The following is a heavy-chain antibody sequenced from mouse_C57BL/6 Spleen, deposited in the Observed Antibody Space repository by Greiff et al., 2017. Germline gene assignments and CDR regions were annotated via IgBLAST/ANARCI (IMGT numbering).Heavy chain of an antibody. CDR3: TRRGYDYGYYYAMDY. CDR2: IDPETGGT. CDR1: GYTFTDYE. D-gene: IGHD2-4*01. V-gene: IGHV1-15*01. J-gene: IGHJ4*01. Sequence: VQLKESGAELVRPGASVTLSCKASGYTFTDYEMHWVKQTPVHGLEWIGAIDPETGGTAYNQKFKGKAILTADKSSSTAYMELRSLTSEDSAVYYCTRRGYDYGYYYAMDYWGQGTSVTVSS.